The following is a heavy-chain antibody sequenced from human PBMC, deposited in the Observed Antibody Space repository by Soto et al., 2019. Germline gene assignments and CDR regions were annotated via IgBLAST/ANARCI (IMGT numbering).Heavy chain of an antibody. Sequence: SETLSLTCTVSGGSISSGGYYWSWIRQHPGKGLEWIGYIYYSGSTYYNPSLKSRVTISVDTSKNQFSLKLSSVTAADTAVYFCVSDLIMITGDAFDIRGQGTMVTVSS. CDR1: GGSISSGGYY. D-gene: IGHD3-16*01. CDR2: IYYSGST. J-gene: IGHJ3*02. CDR3: VSDLIMITGDAFDI. V-gene: IGHV4-31*03.